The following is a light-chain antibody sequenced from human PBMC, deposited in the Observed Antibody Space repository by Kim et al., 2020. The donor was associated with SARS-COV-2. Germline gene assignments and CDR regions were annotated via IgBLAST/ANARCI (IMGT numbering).Light chain of an antibody. Sequence: APGKPAGMTWGGKNIGSKIVQWCRQQTGQAPVLVIYYDSDRPSGIPERFSGSNSGNTATLTISRVEAGDEADYYCQVYDSNSDHWVFGGGTQLTVL. CDR1: NIGSKI. CDR2: YDS. J-gene: IGLJ3*02. CDR3: QVYDSNSDHWV. V-gene: IGLV3-21*04.